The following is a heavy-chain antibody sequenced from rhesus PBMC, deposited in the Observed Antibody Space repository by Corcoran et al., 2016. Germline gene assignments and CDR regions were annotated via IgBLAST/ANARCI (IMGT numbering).Heavy chain of an antibody. CDR1: GCSLSGYF. CDR2: IYGSGGST. D-gene: IGHD2-15*01. CDR3: AAIETVDY. J-gene: IGHJ4*01. Sequence: QVQLQESGPGLVKPSDTMSLTCAVSGCSLSGYFWSCIRKPPGKGLGWIGRIYGSGGSTDYNPSLKSRVTISTDTSKNQFSLKLSSVTAADTAVYYCAAIETVDYWGQGVLVTVSS. V-gene: IGHV4-160*01.